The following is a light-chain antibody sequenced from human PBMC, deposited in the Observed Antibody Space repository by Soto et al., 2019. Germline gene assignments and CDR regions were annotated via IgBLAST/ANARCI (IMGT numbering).Light chain of an antibody. CDR1: QSVSNSF. Sequence: EIVLTQSPGTLSLSPGERATLSCRASQSVSNSFLAWYQQKPGQAPRLLIKGASSRATGIPDRFSGSGSGTDFTLTISRLELEDFAVYYCHQYGISPQTFGQGTNLEIK. J-gene: IGKJ2*01. V-gene: IGKV3-20*01. CDR3: HQYGISPQT. CDR2: GAS.